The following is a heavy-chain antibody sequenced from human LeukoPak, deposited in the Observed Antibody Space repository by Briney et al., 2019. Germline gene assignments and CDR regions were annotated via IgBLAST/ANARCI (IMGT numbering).Heavy chain of an antibody. D-gene: IGHD5-18*01. V-gene: IGHV3-53*05. J-gene: IGHJ4*02. CDR3: MDTAVG. CDR2: IYSDGST. Sequence: GGSLRLSCAASGFDVSRYYMTWVRQPPGKGLEWVSVIYSDGSTYYADSVKGRFTISRDNSKNTVYLQMNRLRVEGTAVYSCMDTAVGWGQGTLVTVSS. CDR1: GFDVSRYY.